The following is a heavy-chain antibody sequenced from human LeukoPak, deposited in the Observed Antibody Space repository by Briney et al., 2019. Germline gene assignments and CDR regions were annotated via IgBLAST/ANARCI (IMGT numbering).Heavy chain of an antibody. CDR1: GFTFSSYA. CDR3: ARGLGPADY. D-gene: IGHD1-26*01. V-gene: IGHV3-30-3*01. J-gene: IGHJ4*02. CDR2: ISYDGSNK. Sequence: PGRSLRLSCAASGFTFSSYAMHWVRQAPGKGLEWVAVISYDGSNKYYADSVKGRFSISRDNSKSTLYLQMNSLRAEDTAVYYCARGLGPADYWGQGTLVTVSS.